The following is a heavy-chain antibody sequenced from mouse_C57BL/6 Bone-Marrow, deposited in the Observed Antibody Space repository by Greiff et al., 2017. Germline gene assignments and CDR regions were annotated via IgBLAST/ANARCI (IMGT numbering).Heavy chain of an antibody. J-gene: IGHJ3*01. V-gene: IGHV7-3*01. CDR3: ARCDGYSSWFAY. Sequence: EVQGVESGGGLVQPGGSLSLSCAASGFTFTDYYMSWVRQPPGKALEWLGFIRNKANGYTTEYRASVKGRFTISRDNFQSILYLQMNALIAEDSATYYCARCDGYSSWFAYWGQGTLVTVSA. D-gene: IGHD2-3*01. CDR1: GFTFTDYY. CDR2: IRNKANGYTT.